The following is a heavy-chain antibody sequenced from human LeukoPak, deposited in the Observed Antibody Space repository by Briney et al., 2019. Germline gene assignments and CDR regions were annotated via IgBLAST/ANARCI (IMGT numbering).Heavy chain of an antibody. Sequence: GGSLRLSCAVSGFTFSNAWMTWVRQIPGKGLEWVGRIKSKTDGGTTDYATPVEGRFTISRDDSKNTLYLQMNSLKTEDTAVYYCTTNPYSSSWLAGAFAIWGQGTMVTVSS. V-gene: IGHV3-15*01. CDR3: TTNPYSSSWLAGAFAI. D-gene: IGHD6-13*01. J-gene: IGHJ3*02. CDR2: IKSKTDGGTT. CDR1: GFTFSNAW.